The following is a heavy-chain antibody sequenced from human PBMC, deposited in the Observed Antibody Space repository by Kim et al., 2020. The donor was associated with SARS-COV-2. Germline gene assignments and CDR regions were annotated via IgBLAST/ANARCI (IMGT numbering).Heavy chain of an antibody. CDR3: AKDPKRYGSGSNPYDY. D-gene: IGHD3-10*01. Sequence: SVKGRFTISRDNSKNTLYLQMNSLRAEDTAVYYCAKDPKRYGSGSNPYDYWGQGTLVTVSS. V-gene: IGHV3-30*02. J-gene: IGHJ4*02.